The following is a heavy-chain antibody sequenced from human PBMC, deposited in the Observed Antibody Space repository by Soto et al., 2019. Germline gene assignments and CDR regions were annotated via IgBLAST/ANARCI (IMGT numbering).Heavy chain of an antibody. CDR3: ARRYGASFDY. V-gene: IGHV4-59*01. D-gene: IGHD4-17*01. J-gene: IGHJ4*02. CDR1: GGSISSYY. Sequence: SETLSLTCTVSGGSISSYYGGWFRQPPGKGLEWIGYIYYSGSTNYNPSLKSRVTISVDTSKNQFSLKLSSVTAADTAVYYCARRYGASFDYWGQGTLVTVSS. CDR2: IYYSGST.